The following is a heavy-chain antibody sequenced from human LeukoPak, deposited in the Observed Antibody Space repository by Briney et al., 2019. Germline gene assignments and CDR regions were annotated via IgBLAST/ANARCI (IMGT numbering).Heavy chain of an antibody. D-gene: IGHD1-26*01. Sequence: ASVKVSCKASGYTFTSYYMHWVRQAPGQGLEWMGIINPSGGSTSYARKFQGRVTMTRDTSTSTVYMELSSLRSEDTAVYYCASLYSGSYKSPRDAFDIWGQGTMVTVSS. CDR2: INPSGGST. CDR1: GYTFTSYY. J-gene: IGHJ3*02. CDR3: ASLYSGSYKSPRDAFDI. V-gene: IGHV1-46*01.